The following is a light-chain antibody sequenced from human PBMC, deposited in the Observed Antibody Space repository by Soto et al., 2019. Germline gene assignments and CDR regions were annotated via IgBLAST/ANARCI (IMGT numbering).Light chain of an antibody. V-gene: IGKV1-17*01. CDR2: AAY. CDR1: QGVKHD. Sequence: DIQMTQSPSSLSASVGDRVTITCRASQGVKHDLAWYQQKPGKAPKRLIYAAYSLQSGVPSRFSGGGSTTEFTLTISSLQPEDFATYYCLQHNTYPPTFGQGTRVEIK. CDR3: LQHNTYPPT. J-gene: IGKJ1*01.